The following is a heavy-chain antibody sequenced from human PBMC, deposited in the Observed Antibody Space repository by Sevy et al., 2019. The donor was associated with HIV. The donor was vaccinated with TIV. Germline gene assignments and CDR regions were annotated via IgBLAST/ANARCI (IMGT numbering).Heavy chain of an antibody. D-gene: IGHD3-16*01. V-gene: IGHV3-23*01. J-gene: IGHJ4*02. Sequence: GSLSLSCAASGLTLTTTGMSWVRQAPGKGLEWVAGVTSDGTTYYADSVRDRFTVSRDNSKNTLYLQLNSLRADDTAVFYCAGGDTTMITDLDYWGQGTLVTVSS. CDR3: AGGDTTMITDLDY. CDR2: VTSDGTT. CDR1: GLTLTTTG.